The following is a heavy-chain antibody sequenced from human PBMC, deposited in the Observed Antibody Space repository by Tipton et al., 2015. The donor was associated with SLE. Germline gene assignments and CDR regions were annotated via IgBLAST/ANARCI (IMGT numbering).Heavy chain of an antibody. D-gene: IGHD5-18*01. CDR1: GYTLTTDG. Sequence: QVQLVQSGAEVKEPGASVKVSCRASGYTLTTDGLSWVRQAPGQGLEWMGWINGYNGDTKYAQKFQGRVTMTTDTSTSTAYMELRSLRSDDTAVYYCARIPSYSYGYNTDYWGQGTLVTVSS. V-gene: IGHV1-18*01. CDR2: INGYNGDT. CDR3: ARIPSYSYGYNTDY. J-gene: IGHJ4*02.